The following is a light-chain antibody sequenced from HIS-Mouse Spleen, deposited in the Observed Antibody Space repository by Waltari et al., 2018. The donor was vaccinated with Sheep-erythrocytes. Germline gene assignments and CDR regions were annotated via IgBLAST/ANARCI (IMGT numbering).Light chain of an antibody. J-gene: IGKJ1*01. Sequence: ALQLTQSPSSLSASVVDRVTITCRASQGISSALAWYQQKPGKAPKLLIYDASSLESGVPSRFSGSGSGTDFTLTISSLQPEDFATYYCQQFNNYPRTFGQGTKVEIK. CDR3: QQFNNYPRT. CDR2: DAS. V-gene: IGKV1D-13*01. CDR1: QGISSA.